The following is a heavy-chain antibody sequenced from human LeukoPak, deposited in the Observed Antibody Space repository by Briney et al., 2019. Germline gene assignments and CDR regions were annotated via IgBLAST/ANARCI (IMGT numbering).Heavy chain of an antibody. Sequence: ATVKISCKGSGYTFTDYYMHWVQQAPGKGLEWMGLVDPEDGETIYAEKFQGRVTITSDTSTDTAYMELSSLRSEDTAVYYCATDHTIFGVVITNMDDYWGQGTLVTVSS. CDR2: VDPEDGET. V-gene: IGHV1-69-2*01. CDR1: GYTFTDYY. D-gene: IGHD3-3*01. J-gene: IGHJ4*02. CDR3: ATDHTIFGVVITNMDDY.